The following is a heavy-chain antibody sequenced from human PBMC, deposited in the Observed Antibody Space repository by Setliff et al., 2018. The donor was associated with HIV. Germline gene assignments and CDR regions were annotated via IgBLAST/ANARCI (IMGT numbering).Heavy chain of an antibody. J-gene: IGHJ5*02. D-gene: IGHD3-10*01. CDR2: IYYSGTT. V-gene: IGHV4-39*07. Sequence: LSLTCTVSGGSISSSSYYWGWIRQPPGKGLEWIGSIYYSGTTYYNPSLKSRVTISVDTSKNRFSLTLRSVTAADTAVYYCARTRSGTYYGEMNWFDPWGQGILVTVSS. CDR1: GGSISSSSYY. CDR3: ARTRSGTYYGEMNWFDP.